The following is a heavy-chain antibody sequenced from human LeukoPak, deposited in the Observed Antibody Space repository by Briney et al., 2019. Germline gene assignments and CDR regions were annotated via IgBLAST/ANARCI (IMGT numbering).Heavy chain of an antibody. CDR2: FDPEDGET. J-gene: IGHJ5*02. CDR1: GYTLTELS. D-gene: IGHD5-12*01. V-gene: IGHV1-24*01. Sequence: ASVKVSCKVSGYTLTELSMHWVRPAPGKGLEWMGGFDPEDGETIYAQKFQGRVTMTEDTSTDTAYMELSSLRSEDTAVYYCATAEIWGGYELPNLWGQGTLVTVSS. CDR3: ATAEIWGGYELPNL.